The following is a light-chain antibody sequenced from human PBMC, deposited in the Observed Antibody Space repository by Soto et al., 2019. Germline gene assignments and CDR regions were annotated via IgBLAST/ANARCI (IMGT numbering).Light chain of an antibody. CDR1: SSNIGRNY. CDR3: APWDDSLNGPV. V-gene: IGLV1-44*01. J-gene: IGLJ3*02. CDR2: RNN. Sequence: QAVVTQPPSASGTPGQTVAISCFGSSSNIGRNYVDWYQQLPGAAPKALIYRNNQRPAGVPERFSGSKSGTSASLAISGLQSEDEADYYCAPWDDSLNGPVFGGGTKLTVL.